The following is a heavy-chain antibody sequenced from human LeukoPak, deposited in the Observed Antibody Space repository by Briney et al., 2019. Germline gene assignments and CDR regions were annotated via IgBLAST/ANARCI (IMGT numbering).Heavy chain of an antibody. CDR3: ARRGYSGYDVDFDY. Sequence: GASVKVSCKASGYTFTGYYMHWVRQAPGQGLEGLGWINPNSGGTNYAQKFQGRVTMTRDTSISTAYMELSRLRSDDTAVYYCARRGYSGYDVDFDYWGQGTLVTVSS. J-gene: IGHJ4*02. CDR1: GYTFTGYY. CDR2: INPNSGGT. V-gene: IGHV1-2*02. D-gene: IGHD5-12*01.